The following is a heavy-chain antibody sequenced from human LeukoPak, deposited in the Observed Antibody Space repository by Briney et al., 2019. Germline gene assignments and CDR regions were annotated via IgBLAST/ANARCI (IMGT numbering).Heavy chain of an antibody. CDR1: GFTFSSYG. V-gene: IGHV3-33*01. D-gene: IGHD5-18*01. CDR2: IWYDGSNK. J-gene: IGHJ3*02. Sequence: GRSLRLSCAASGFTFSSYGMHWVRQAPGKGLEWVAVIWYDGSNKYYADSVKGRFTISRDNSKNTLYLQMNSLRAEDTAVYYCARGCSYGYSGAFDIWGQGTMVTVSS. CDR3: ARGCSYGYSGAFDI.